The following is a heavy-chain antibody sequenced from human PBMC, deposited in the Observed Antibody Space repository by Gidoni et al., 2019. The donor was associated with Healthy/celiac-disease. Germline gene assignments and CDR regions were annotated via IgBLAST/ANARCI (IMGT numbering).Heavy chain of an antibody. CDR1: GFTFSCYA. V-gene: IGHV3-30-3*01. Sequence: QVQLVESGGGVVQPGRSLRLSCAASGFTFSCYAMHWVRQAPGKGLEWVAVISYDGSNKYYADSVKGRFTISRDNSKNTLYLQMNSLRAEDTAVYYCARVLGVGVTGPFDYWGQGTLVTVSS. D-gene: IGHD1-26*01. J-gene: IGHJ4*02. CDR2: ISYDGSNK. CDR3: ARVLGVGVTGPFDY.